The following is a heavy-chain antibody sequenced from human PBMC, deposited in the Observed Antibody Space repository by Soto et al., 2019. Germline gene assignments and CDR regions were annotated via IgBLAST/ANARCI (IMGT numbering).Heavy chain of an antibody. J-gene: IGHJ6*02. D-gene: IGHD3-3*01. CDR1: GGSISRYY. V-gene: IGHV4-59*01. Sequence: SETLSLTCTVSGGSISRYYWSWVRQPPGRGLEWIGNIYSSGSTNYNPSLKSRVTISLDTSKNQVSLKLNAVTAADTAVYYCAREYYDFWSVTYTYYGMDVWGQGTTVTVSS. CDR2: IYSSGST. CDR3: AREYYDFWSVTYTYYGMDV.